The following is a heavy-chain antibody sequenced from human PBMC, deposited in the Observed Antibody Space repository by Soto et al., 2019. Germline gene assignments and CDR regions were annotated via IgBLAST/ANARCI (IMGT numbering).Heavy chain of an antibody. CDR3: TRDVLSSFGCVIFLDTPYY. CDR1: GFTFGEYA. CDR2: IRSKAYGGTT. V-gene: IGHV3-49*03. D-gene: IGHD3-16*01. J-gene: IGHJ4*02. Sequence: PGGSLRLSCTASGFTFGEYAMSWFRQAPGKGMEWVGFIRSKAYGGTTEYAASVKGRFTISRDDSKSIAYLQMNSMKTEDTAVYYFTRDVLSSFGCVIFLDTPYYWGQGTLVTVS.